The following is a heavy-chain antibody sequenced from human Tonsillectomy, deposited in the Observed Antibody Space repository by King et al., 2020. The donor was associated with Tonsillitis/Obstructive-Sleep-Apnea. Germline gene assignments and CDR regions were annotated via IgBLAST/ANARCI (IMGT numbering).Heavy chain of an antibody. CDR2: INWIGGST. CDR1: GFTFDDYG. D-gene: IGHD3-10*01. Sequence: VQLVESGGGVVRPGGSLRLSCAASGFTFDDYGMSWGRQAPGKGLEWVFGINWIGGSTGYSDSVKGRFTISRDNAKNSLYLQMNSLRAEDTALYYCARRAYGSGSYFDYWGQGTLVTVSS. V-gene: IGHV3-20*04. J-gene: IGHJ4*02. CDR3: ARRAYGSGSYFDY.